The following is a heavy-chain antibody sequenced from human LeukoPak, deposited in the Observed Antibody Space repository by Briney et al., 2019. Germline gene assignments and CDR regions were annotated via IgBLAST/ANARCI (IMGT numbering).Heavy chain of an antibody. J-gene: IGHJ6*02. V-gene: IGHV4-30-4*01. D-gene: IGHD4-11*01. CDR3: ARDGITVTTEDYYYYGMDV. Sequence: SETLSLTCTVSGGSISSGDYYWSWIRQPPGKGLEWIGYIYYSGSTYYNPSLKSRVTISVDTSKNQFSLKLSSVTAADTAVYYCARDGITVTTEDYYYYGMDVWGQGTTVTVSS. CDR1: GGSISSGDYY. CDR2: IYYSGST.